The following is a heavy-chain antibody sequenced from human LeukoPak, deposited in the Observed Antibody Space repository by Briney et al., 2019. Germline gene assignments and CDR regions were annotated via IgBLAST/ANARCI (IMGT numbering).Heavy chain of an antibody. CDR1: GFTFSSYS. CDR2: ISSSSSYI. Sequence: PGGSLRLSCAASGFTFSSYSMNWVRQAPGKGLEWVSSISSSSSYIYYADSVKGRFTISRDNAKNSLYLQMNSLRAEDTAVYYCARDATYGSSWSSFDYWGQGTLVTVSS. CDR3: ARDATYGSSWSSFDY. J-gene: IGHJ4*02. D-gene: IGHD6-13*01. V-gene: IGHV3-21*01.